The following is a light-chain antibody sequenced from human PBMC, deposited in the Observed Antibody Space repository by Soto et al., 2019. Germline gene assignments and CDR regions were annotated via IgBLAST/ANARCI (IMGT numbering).Light chain of an antibody. Sequence: DIVLTQSPGTLSLSPGERATLSCRASQSLTGGYLAWFQQKPGQTPRLRIYSASNRATGIPDRFSGSGSGTDFTLTINRLEPEDFVVYFCQQNGSLPITFGQGTRLEIK. CDR1: QSLTGGY. CDR2: SAS. V-gene: IGKV3-20*01. J-gene: IGKJ5*01. CDR3: QQNGSLPIT.